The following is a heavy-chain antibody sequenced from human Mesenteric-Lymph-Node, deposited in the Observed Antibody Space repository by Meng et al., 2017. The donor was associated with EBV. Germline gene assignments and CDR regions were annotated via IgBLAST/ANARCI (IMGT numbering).Heavy chain of an antibody. J-gene: IGHJ4*02. CDR1: GDTFSTYA. D-gene: IGHD5-24*01. Sequence: VQLVQSGAEVKKPGSSVKVSCKTSGDTFSTYAITWVRQAPGQGPEWMGGIIPLFGPPNYAQKFQGRVTIIADESTNTAYMELSSLRSEDTAVYYCARDRDAYNYYFDYWGQGTLVTVSS. V-gene: IGHV1-69*01. CDR2: IIPLFGPP. CDR3: ARDRDAYNYYFDY.